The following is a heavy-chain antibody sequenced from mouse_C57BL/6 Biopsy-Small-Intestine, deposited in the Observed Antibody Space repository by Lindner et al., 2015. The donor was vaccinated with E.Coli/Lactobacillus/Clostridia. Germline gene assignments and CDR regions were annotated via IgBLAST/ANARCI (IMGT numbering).Heavy chain of an antibody. CDR2: ISSGSSTI. J-gene: IGHJ3*01. Sequence: VQLQESGGGLVQPKGSLKLSCAASGFTFSDYGMHWVRQAPEKGLEWVAYISSGSSTIYYADTVKGRFTISRDNAKNTLFLQMTSLRSEDTAMYYCARGGGSYPFAYWGQGTLVTVSA. D-gene: IGHD1-1*02. CDR3: ARGGGSYPFAY. V-gene: IGHV5-17*01. CDR1: GFTFSDYG.